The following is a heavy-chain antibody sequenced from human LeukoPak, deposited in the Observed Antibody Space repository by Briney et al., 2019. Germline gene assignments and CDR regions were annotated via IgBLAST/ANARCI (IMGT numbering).Heavy chain of an antibody. Sequence: GGSLRLSCAASGFTFSSNYMSWVRQAPGKGLEWVSVIYSGGSTYYADSVKGRFTISRDNSKNTLYLQMNSLRAEDTAVYYCARSIQLWSPVDYWGQGTLVTVSS. CDR2: IYSGGST. CDR1: GFTFSSNY. V-gene: IGHV3-53*01. D-gene: IGHD5-18*01. J-gene: IGHJ4*02. CDR3: ARSIQLWSPVDY.